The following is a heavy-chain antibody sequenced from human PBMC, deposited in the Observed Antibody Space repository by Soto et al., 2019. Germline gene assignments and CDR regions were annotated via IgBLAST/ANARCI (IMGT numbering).Heavy chain of an antibody. J-gene: IGHJ4*02. CDR2: IIPIFGTA. V-gene: IGHV1-69*01. Sequence: QVQLVQSGAEVKKTGSSVKVSCTASGGTFSSYAISWVRQAPGQGLEWMGGIIPIFGTANYAQKFQGRVTITADESTSTAYMELSSLRSEDTAVYYCARDTVVRGVIGGSFDYWGQGTLVTVSS. CDR1: GGTFSSYA. CDR3: ARDTVVRGVIGGSFDY. D-gene: IGHD3-10*01.